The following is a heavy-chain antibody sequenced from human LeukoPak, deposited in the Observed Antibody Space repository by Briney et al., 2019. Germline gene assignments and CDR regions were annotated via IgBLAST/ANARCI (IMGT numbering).Heavy chain of an antibody. CDR1: GGTFSSYA. CDR2: IIPIFGTA. V-gene: IGHV1-69*13. CDR3: ARDQPLDSGSYLDY. J-gene: IGHJ4*02. D-gene: IGHD1-26*01. Sequence: ASVKVSCKASGGTFSSYAISWVRQAPGQGLEWMGGIIPIFGTANYAQKFQGRVTITADESTSTAYMELSSLRSEDTAVYYCARDQPLDSGSYLDYWGQGTLVTVSS.